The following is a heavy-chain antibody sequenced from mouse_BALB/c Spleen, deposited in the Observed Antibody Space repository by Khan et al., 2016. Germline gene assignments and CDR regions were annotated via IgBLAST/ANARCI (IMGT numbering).Heavy chain of an antibody. D-gene: IGHD1-1*01. J-gene: IGHJ2*01. Sequence: QVQLQQPGAELVNPGASVNLSCKASGYTLTSYWMHWVKQRPGQGLEWIGEINPSNGRTNYNEKFKSKATLTVDKSSSTAYMQLSSPTSEDSAVLYWSRLPISFDHLGQGPPLT. CDR2: INPSNGRT. CDR3: SRLPISFDH. V-gene: IGHV1S81*02. CDR1: GYTLTSYW.